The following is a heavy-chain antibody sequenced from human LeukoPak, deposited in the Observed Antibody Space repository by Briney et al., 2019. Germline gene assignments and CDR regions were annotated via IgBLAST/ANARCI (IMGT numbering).Heavy chain of an antibody. D-gene: IGHD4-17*01. CDR1: GYSISSGYY. Sequence: SETLSLTCAVSGYSISSGYYWGWIRQPPGKGLEWIGSIYHSGSTYYNPFLKSRVTISVDTSKNQFSLKLSSVTAADTAVYYCARGPYGDCAGDWGQGTLVTVSS. V-gene: IGHV4-38-2*01. CDR2: IYHSGST. J-gene: IGHJ4*02. CDR3: ARGPYGDCAGD.